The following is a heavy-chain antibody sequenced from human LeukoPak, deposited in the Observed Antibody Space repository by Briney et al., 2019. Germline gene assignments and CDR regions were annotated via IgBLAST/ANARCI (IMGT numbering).Heavy chain of an antibody. CDR1: GFTFSSYW. V-gene: IGHV3-7*03. Sequence: GGSLRLSCAASGFTFSSYWMSWVRQAPGKGLEWVANIKQDGSEKYYVDSVKGRFTISRDNAKKSLYLQMNSLRAEDTAVYYCAKADRRSDLPYYFDYWGQGTLVTVSS. CDR3: AKADRRSDLPYYFDY. J-gene: IGHJ4*02. CDR2: IKQDGSEK.